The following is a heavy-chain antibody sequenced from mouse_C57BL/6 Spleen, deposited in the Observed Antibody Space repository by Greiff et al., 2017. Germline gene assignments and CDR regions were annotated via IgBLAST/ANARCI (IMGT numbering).Heavy chain of an antibody. Sequence: EVQLQESGPGLVKPSQSLSLTCSVTGYSITSGYYWNWIRQFPGNKLEWMGYISYDGSNNYNPSLKNRISITRDTSKNQFFLKLNSVTTEDTATYYCARKGISMVTTEEETYLYFDVWGTGTTVTVSS. D-gene: IGHD2-2*01. CDR2: ISYDGSN. CDR1: GYSITSGYY. CDR3: ARKGISMVTTEEETYLYFDV. J-gene: IGHJ1*03. V-gene: IGHV3-6*01.